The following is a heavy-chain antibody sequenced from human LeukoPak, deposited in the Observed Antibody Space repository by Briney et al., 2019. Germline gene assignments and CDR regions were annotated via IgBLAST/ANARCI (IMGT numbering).Heavy chain of an antibody. CDR1: GFTFSSYG. J-gene: IGHJ3*02. D-gene: IGHD5-18*01. CDR2: IWYDGSNK. V-gene: IGHV3-33*01. CDR3: AREWTYSRGAVDI. Sequence: GGSLRLSCAASGFTFSSYGMHWVRQAPGKGLEWVAVIWYDGSNKYYADSVKGRFAISRDNAKNSLHLQMNTLRAEDTAIYYCAREWTYSRGAVDIWGQGTVVTVSS.